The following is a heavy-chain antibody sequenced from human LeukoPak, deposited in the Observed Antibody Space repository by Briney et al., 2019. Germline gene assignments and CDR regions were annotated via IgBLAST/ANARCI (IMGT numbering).Heavy chain of an antibody. CDR2: SNPNSDGT. V-gene: IGHV1-2*02. CDR3: GRGGGRFHFDY. Sequence: ASVKVSCKSSGYSLTPYYIHSVRQPPGQGGEWMGWSNPNSDGTKYAQKLQGRVTMTRDTSINTGYMGINRLTSDETAVYFSGRGGGRFHFDYWGEGTPVTLPA. CDR1: GYSLTPYY. D-gene: IGHD1-26*01. J-gene: IGHJ4*02.